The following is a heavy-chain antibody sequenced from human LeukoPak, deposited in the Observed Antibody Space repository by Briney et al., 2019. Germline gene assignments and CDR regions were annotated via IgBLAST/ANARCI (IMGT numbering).Heavy chain of an antibody. V-gene: IGHV3-43*02. Sequence: GGSTRLSCAGSGFTFDEYAMGWGRQVPGRGLEWVSLICGDGDNIYYSDSVKSLFTISRDNSENSLYLQMNSLRTEDTAIYYCAKDYDRTGYYFDYWGQGTLVTVSS. D-gene: IGHD3-22*01. CDR1: GFTFDEYA. J-gene: IGHJ4*02. CDR2: ICGDGDNI. CDR3: AKDYDRTGYYFDY.